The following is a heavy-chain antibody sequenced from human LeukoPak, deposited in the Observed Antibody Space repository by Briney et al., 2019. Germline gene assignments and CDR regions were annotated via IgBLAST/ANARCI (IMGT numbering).Heavy chain of an antibody. V-gene: IGHV3-30*18. Sequence: GGSLRLSCAASGFTFSSYGMHWVRQAPGKGLEWVAVISYDGSNKYYADSVKGRFTISRDNSKNTLYLQMNSLRAEDTAVYYCAKEGAVLGEYYYYMDVWGKGTTVTVSS. J-gene: IGHJ6*03. CDR1: GFTFSSYG. CDR3: AKEGAVLGEYYYYMDV. CDR2: ISYDGSNK. D-gene: IGHD3-16*01.